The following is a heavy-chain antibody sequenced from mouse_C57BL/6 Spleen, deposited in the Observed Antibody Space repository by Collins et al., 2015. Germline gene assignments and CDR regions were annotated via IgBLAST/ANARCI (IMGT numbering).Heavy chain of an antibody. J-gene: IGHJ4*01. CDR1: GFSLTGYG. Sequence: QVQLKESGPGLVAPSQSLSITCTVSGFSLTGYGVNWVRQPPGKGLEWLGMIWGDGSTDYNSALKSRLSISKDNSKSQVFLKMNSLQTDDTARYYCASPYYCGSSYDAMDYWGQGTSVTVSS. CDR2: IWGDGST. D-gene: IGHD1-1*01. CDR3: ASPYYCGSSYDAMDY. V-gene: IGHV2-6-7*01.